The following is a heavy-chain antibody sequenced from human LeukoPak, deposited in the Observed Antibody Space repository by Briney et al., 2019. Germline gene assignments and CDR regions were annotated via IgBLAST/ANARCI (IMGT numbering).Heavy chain of an antibody. CDR3: ARDEGSSDRVY. D-gene: IGHD6-13*01. Sequence: GGSLRLSCAASGFTFSNYWIHWVRQAPGKGLVWVSRIDNAGSITTYADSVKGRFTISRDNAENTLYLQMNSLRVEDTAVYYCARDEGSSDRVYWGQGTLVTVSS. J-gene: IGHJ4*02. CDR1: GFTFSNYW. CDR2: IDNAGSIT. V-gene: IGHV3-74*03.